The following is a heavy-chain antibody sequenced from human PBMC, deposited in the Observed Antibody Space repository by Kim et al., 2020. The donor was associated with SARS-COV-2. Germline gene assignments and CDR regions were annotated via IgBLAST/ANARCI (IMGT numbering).Heavy chain of an antibody. CDR3: ARERPSCTSTSCLCGFDY. CDR2: IYYSGTT. J-gene: IGHJ4*02. V-gene: IGHV4-39*07. CDR1: GGSISSSSYY. Sequence: SETLSLTCTVSGGSISSSSYYWGWIRQPPGKGLEWIGSIYYSGTTYHNPSLKSRVTISVDTSNNEFSLTRSSVTAADTAVYYCARERPSCTSTSCLCGFDYWGQVTLVTVSS. D-gene: IGHD2-2*01.